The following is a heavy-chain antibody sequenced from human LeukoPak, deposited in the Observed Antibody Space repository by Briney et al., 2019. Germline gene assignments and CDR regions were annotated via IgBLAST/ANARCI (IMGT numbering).Heavy chain of an antibody. CDR2: IYSGGST. Sequence: GGSLRLSCAASGFTVSSNYMSWVRQAPGKGLEWVSVIYSGGSTCYADSVKGRFTISRDNSKNTLYLQMNSLRAEDTAVYYCARDLTSHSTVTTGYWGQETLVTVSS. J-gene: IGHJ4*02. D-gene: IGHD4-17*01. V-gene: IGHV3-66*01. CDR3: ARDLTSHSTVTTGY. CDR1: GFTVSSNY.